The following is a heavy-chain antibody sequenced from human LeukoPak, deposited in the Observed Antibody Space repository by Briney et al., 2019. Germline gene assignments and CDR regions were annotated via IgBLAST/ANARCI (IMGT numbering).Heavy chain of an antibody. V-gene: IGHV3-48*02. CDR3: ARAMRIAVAGTDY. CDR2: ITSSSTTM. Sequence: GGSLRLSCAASGFTFSSYSMIWVRQAPGKGLEWVSSITSSSTTMYYADSVKGRFTISRDNAKSSLFLQLDSLTEGDTAVYYCARAMRIAVAGTDYWGQGTLVTVSS. J-gene: IGHJ4*02. D-gene: IGHD6-19*01. CDR1: GFTFSSYS.